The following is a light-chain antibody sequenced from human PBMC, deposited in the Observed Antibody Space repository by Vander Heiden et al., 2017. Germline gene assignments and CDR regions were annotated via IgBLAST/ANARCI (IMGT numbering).Light chain of an antibody. CDR2: EAS. CDR3: QQRSNWPAA. CDR1: QSVSSY. V-gene: IGKV3-11*02. J-gene: IGKJ4*01. Sequence: EIVLTQSPATLSLSPGERATLSCRASQSVSSYLAWYQQKPGQAPRLLIYEASNRATGVPARFSGSGSERDFTLTISSLEPEDFAIYYCQQRSNWPAAFGGGTMVEIK.